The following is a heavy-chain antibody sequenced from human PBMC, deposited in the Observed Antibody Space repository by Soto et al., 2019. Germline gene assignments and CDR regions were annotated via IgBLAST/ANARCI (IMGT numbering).Heavy chain of an antibody. J-gene: IGHJ4*02. CDR1: GYTFTGYY. CDR2: INPNSGGT. V-gene: IGHV1-2*02. D-gene: IGHD2-2*01. Sequence: ASVKVSCKASGYTFTGYYMHWVRQAPGQGLEWMGWINPNSGGTNYAQKLQGRVTMTTDTSTSTVYMELSSLRSEDTAVYYCARGDRNNLRTSRLPFDYWGQGTLVTVSS. CDR3: ARGDRNNLRTSRLPFDY.